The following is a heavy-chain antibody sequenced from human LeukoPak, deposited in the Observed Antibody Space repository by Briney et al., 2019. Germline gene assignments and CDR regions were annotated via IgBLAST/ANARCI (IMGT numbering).Heavy chain of an antibody. Sequence: GGSLRLSCAASGFTFSSYAMHWVRQAPGKGLEWVAVISYDGSNKYYADSVKGRFTISRDNAKNSLYLQMNSLRAEDTAVYYCARPVTAILGGDYWGQGTLVTVSS. CDR1: GFTFSSYA. CDR3: ARPVTAILGGDY. J-gene: IGHJ4*02. D-gene: IGHD2-21*02. V-gene: IGHV3-30-3*01. CDR2: ISYDGSNK.